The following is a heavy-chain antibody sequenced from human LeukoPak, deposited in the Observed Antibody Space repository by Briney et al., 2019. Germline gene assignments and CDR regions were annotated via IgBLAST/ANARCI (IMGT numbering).Heavy chain of an antibody. CDR1: GFTFSNYE. D-gene: IGHD4-23*01. CDR2: ISTSGSNK. J-gene: IGHJ6*02. Sequence: GGSLRLSCAASGFTFSNYELNWVRQAPGKGLEWVSYISTSGSNKYYADSVRGRFTISRDNAKNSLYLQMNSLRSDDTAVYYCARERTTVVTLDYYYGMDVWGQGTTVTVSS. V-gene: IGHV3-48*03. CDR3: ARERTTVVTLDYYYGMDV.